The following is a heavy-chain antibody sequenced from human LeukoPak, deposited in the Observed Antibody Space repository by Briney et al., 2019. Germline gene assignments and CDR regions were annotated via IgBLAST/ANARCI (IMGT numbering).Heavy chain of an antibody. J-gene: IGHJ6*02. CDR1: GYTFSNYG. Sequence: RASVKVSCKASGYTFSNYGITWVRQAPGQGLEWMGWISAYNGNTNYAQKLQGRVTMTTDTSTSTAYMELRSLRSDDTAVYYCAFMVQLGGMDVWGQGTTVTVSS. V-gene: IGHV1-18*01. D-gene: IGHD3-10*01. CDR2: ISAYNGNT. CDR3: AFMVQLGGMDV.